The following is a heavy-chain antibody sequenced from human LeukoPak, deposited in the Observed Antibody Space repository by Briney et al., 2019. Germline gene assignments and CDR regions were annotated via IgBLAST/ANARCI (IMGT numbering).Heavy chain of an antibody. CDR2: INPNSGGT. D-gene: IGHD3-10*01. CDR3: ARAKGTYYYGSGSYQLPRY. CDR1: GYTFTGYY. Sequence: ASVKVSCKASGYTFTGYYMHWVRQAPGQGLEWMGWINPNSGGTNYAQKFQGRVTMTRDTSISTAYMELSRLRSDDTAVYYCARAKGTYYYGSGSYQLPRYWGQGTLVTVSS. J-gene: IGHJ4*02. V-gene: IGHV1-2*02.